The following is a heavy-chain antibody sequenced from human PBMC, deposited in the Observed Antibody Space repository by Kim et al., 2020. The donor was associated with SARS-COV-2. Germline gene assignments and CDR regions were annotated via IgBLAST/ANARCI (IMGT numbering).Heavy chain of an antibody. V-gene: IGHV1-69*13. CDR3: ARDTAQLDAFDI. D-gene: IGHD5-18*01. CDR2: IIPIFGTA. J-gene: IGHJ3*02. Sequence: SVKVSCKASGGTFSSYAISWVRQAPGQGLEWMGGIIPIFGTANYAQKFQGRVTITADESTSTAYMELSSLRSEDTAVYYCARDTAQLDAFDIWGQGTMVTVSS. CDR1: GGTFSSYA.